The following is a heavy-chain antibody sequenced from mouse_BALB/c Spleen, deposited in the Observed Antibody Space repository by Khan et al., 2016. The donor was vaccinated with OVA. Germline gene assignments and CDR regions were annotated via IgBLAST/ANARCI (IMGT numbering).Heavy chain of an antibody. V-gene: IGHV5-12-2*01. D-gene: IGHD6-1*01. CDR2: ISNGGGSR. CDR1: GFTFSSYT. CDR3: ARPTNTGNDNVMDY. Sequence: EVELVESGGDLVQPGGSLKLSCAASGFTFSSYTMSWVRQTPEKRLEWVAFISNGGGSRYYPDTVKGRFTIFRDNAKNILYLNMSSLQSEAKAMFYCARPTNTGNDNVMDYWGQGTSVTVST. J-gene: IGHJ4*01.